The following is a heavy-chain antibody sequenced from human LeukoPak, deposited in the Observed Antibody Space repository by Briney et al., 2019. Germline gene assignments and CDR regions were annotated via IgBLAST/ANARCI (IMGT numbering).Heavy chain of an antibody. CDR3: ARAPWIQLWFFDY. J-gene: IGHJ4*02. CDR2: IYYSGST. CDR1: GGSISSSSYY. D-gene: IGHD5-18*01. V-gene: IGHV4-61*05. Sequence: SEALSLTCTVSGGSISSSSYYWGWIRQPPGKGLEWVGYIYYSGSTNYNPSLKSRVTISVDTSKNQFSLKLSSVTAADTAVYYCARAPWIQLWFFDYWGQGTLVTVSS.